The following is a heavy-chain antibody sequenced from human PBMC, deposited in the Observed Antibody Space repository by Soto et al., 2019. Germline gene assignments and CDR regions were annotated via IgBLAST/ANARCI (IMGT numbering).Heavy chain of an antibody. CDR3: AHRPPYSNNWNAGWFGP. D-gene: IGHD1-1*01. Sequence: PGGSLRLSCAASGFTFSSYGMHWVRQAPGKGLEWVAVIWYDGSNKYYADSVKGRFTISRDNSKNTLYLQMTNMDPVDTATYYCAHRPPYSNNWNAGWFGPWGQGALVTVSS. J-gene: IGHJ5*02. V-gene: IGHV3-30*02. CDR1: GFTFSSYG. CDR2: IWYDGSNK.